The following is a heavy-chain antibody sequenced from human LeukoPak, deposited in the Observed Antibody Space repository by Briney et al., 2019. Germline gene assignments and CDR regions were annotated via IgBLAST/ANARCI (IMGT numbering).Heavy chain of an antibody. CDR1: GFTFSDYY. CDR3: ARPDDYGDYFDY. V-gene: IGHV3-11*04. CDR2: ISSSGSTT. Sequence: GGSLRLSCAASGFTFSDYYMSWIRQAPGKGLEWVSYISSSGSTTYYADSVKGRFTISRDNAKNSLYLQMNSLRAEDTAVYYCARPDDYGDYFDYWGQGTLVTVSS. J-gene: IGHJ4*02. D-gene: IGHD4-17*01.